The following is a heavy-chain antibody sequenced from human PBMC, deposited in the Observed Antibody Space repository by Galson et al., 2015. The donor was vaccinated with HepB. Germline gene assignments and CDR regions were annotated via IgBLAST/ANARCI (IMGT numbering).Heavy chain of an antibody. CDR3: ARVGVPGGY. V-gene: IGHV3-48*03. CDR1: GFTFGSYE. Sequence: SLRLSCAASGFTFGSYEIQWVRQTPGKGLEWLSYISARGTVVFCADSVKGRFTISRANAQNSLHLQMNGLRGEDTAVYYCARVGVPGGYWGQGTLVIVSS. CDR2: ISARGTVV. D-gene: IGHD2-8*01. J-gene: IGHJ4*02.